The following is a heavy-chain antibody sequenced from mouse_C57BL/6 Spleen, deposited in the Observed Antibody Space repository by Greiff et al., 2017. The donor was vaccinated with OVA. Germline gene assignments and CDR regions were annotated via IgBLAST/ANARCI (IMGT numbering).Heavy chain of an antibody. CDR1: GFNFKDDY. J-gene: IGHJ2*01. D-gene: IGHD2-1*01. Sequence: EVQLQESGAELVRPGASVKLSCTASGFNFKDDYMHWVKQRPEQGLEWIGWIDPENGDTEYASKFQGKATITADTSSNTAYLQLSSLTSEDTAVYYCSTSDGNDYWGQGTTLTVSS. CDR3: STSDGNDY. CDR2: IDPENGDT. V-gene: IGHV14-4*01.